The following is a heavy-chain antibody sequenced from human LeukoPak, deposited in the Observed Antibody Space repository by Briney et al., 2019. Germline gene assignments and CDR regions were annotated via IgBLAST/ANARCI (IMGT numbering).Heavy chain of an antibody. V-gene: IGHV4-31*03. Sequence: SETLSLTCTVSGGSISSGGYYWSWIRQHPGKGLVWIGYIYYSGSTYYNPSLKSRVTISVDTSKNQFSLKLSSVTAADTAVYYCARVGYYYGSGSFKAYYFDYWGQGTLVTVSS. CDR3: ARVGYYYGSGSFKAYYFDY. CDR2: IYYSGST. CDR1: GGSISSGGYY. J-gene: IGHJ4*02. D-gene: IGHD3-10*01.